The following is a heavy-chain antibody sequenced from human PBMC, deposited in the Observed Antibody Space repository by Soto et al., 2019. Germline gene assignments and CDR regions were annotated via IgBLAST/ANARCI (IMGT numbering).Heavy chain of an antibody. CDR2: IFNSGAT. D-gene: IGHD2-2*01. V-gene: IGHV4-59*08. CDR3: ARQRNYCDSTTCRYRALDV. Sequence: SETLSLTCSVSGVSISSYYWTWVRQPPGKGLEWIGHIFNSGATNDNPSLKSRVTISIDTSKNQFSLKLSSVTAADTAVYYCARQRNYCDSTTCRYRALDVWGKGTTVTVSS. J-gene: IGHJ6*04. CDR1: GVSISSYY.